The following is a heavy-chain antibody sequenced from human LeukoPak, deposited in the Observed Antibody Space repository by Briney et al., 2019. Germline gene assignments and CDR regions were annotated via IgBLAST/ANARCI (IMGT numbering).Heavy chain of an antibody. V-gene: IGHV4-39*01. Sequence: SETLSLTCTVSGGSISSSSYYWGWIRQPPGKGLEWIGSIYYSGSTYYNPSLKSRVTISVDTSKNQFSPKLSSVTAADTAVYYCARRRGTGTPEDYWGQGTLVTVSS. CDR1: GGSISSSSYY. CDR3: ARRRGTGTPEDY. J-gene: IGHJ4*02. D-gene: IGHD1-1*01. CDR2: IYYSGST.